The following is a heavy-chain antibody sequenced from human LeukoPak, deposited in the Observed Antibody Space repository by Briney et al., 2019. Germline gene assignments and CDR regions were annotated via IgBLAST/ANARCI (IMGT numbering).Heavy chain of an antibody. V-gene: IGHV1-69*04. Sequence: ASVKVSCKASGGTFTTYAINWLRRAPGQGLEWMGRIIPMLGTANYVQKFQGRVTINADKSTSTAYMELSSLRSEDTAVYYCARENPLYGMDVWGQGTTVTVSS. J-gene: IGHJ6*02. CDR3: ARENPLYGMDV. CDR1: GGTFTTYA. CDR2: IIPMLGTA.